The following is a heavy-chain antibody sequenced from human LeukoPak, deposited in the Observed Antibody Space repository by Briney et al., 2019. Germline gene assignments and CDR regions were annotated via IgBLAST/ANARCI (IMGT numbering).Heavy chain of an antibody. V-gene: IGHV1-24*01. CDR1: GYTLTELS. Sequence: ASVKVSCKVSGYTLTELSMHWVRQAPGKGPEWMGGFDPEDGETIYAQKFQGRVTMTRDTSTSTVYMELSSLRSEDTAVYYCARDSVGGRSTSCYYWGQGTLVTVSS. D-gene: IGHD2-2*01. CDR2: FDPEDGET. CDR3: ARDSVGGRSTSCYY. J-gene: IGHJ4*02.